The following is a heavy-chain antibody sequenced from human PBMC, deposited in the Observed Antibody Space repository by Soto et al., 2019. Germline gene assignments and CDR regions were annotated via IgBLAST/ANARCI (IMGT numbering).Heavy chain of an antibody. CDR3: ARGGGTILAPLP. V-gene: IGHV1-2*02. CDR1: GYTFTGYF. Sequence: ASVKVSCKASGYTFTGYFVHWVRQAPGQGLEWMGYINPNSGVTKYAQKFQGRVTLTRDTSINTAYMEMTMLRSDDTAVYYCARGGGTILAPLPWGQGTLVTVSS. D-gene: IGHD3-3*01. J-gene: IGHJ5*02. CDR2: INPNSGVT.